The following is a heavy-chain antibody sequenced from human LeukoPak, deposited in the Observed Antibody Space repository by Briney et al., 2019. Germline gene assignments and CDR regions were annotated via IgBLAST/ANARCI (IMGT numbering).Heavy chain of an antibody. V-gene: IGHV4-34*01. CDR1: GGSFSGYY. D-gene: IGHD3-3*01. Sequence: SETLSLTCAVYGGSFSGYYWSWIRQPPGKGLEWIGEINHSGSTNYNPSLKSRVTISVDTSKNQFSLKLSSVTAADTAVYYCARGHYDFWRGPFDPWGQGTLVTVSP. CDR3: ARGHYDFWRGPFDP. J-gene: IGHJ5*02. CDR2: INHSGST.